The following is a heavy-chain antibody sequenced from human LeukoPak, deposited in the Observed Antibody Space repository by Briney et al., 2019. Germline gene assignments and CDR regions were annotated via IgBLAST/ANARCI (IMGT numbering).Heavy chain of an antibody. Sequence: ASVKVSCKASGYTVTSYGISWVRQAPGQGLEWMGWINPNSGGTNYAQKFQGRVTMTRDTSISTAYMELSRLRSDDTAVYYCARVTGYSSGWSGVWGQGTLVTVSS. J-gene: IGHJ4*02. CDR3: ARVTGYSSGWSGV. V-gene: IGHV1-2*02. CDR2: INPNSGGT. CDR1: GYTVTSYG. D-gene: IGHD6-19*01.